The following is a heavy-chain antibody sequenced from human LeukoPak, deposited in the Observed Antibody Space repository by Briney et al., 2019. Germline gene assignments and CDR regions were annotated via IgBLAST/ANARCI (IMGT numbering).Heavy chain of an antibody. CDR3: ARAIYGDYSY. D-gene: IGHD4-17*01. J-gene: IGHJ4*02. Sequence: GGSLRLSCAASGFTFSSYGMHWVRQAPGKGLEWVAVISYDGSNKYYADSVKGRFTISRDNAKNSLYLQMNSLRAEDTAVYYCARAIYGDYSYWGQGTLVTVSS. CDR1: GFTFSSYG. V-gene: IGHV3-30*03. CDR2: ISYDGSNK.